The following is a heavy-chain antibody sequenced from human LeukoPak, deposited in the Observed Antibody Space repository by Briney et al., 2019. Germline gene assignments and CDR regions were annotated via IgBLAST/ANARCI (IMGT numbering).Heavy chain of an antibody. CDR2: ISSSSSYI. Sequence: GGSLRLSCVVSGFTLSSHSMNWVRQAPGKGLEWVSSISSSSSYIYYTDSVKGRFTISRDNAKNSLYLQMNSLRAEDTAVYYCARGVDNYGYIFEYWGQGTLVTVSS. CDR3: ARGVDNYGYIFEY. CDR1: GFTLSSHS. D-gene: IGHD5-18*01. J-gene: IGHJ4*02. V-gene: IGHV3-21*01.